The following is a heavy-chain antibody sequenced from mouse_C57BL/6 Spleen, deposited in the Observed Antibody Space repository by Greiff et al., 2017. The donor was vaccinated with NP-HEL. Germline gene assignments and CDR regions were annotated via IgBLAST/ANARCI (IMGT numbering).Heavy chain of an antibody. Sequence: QVQLQQSGAELVRPGTSVKVSCKASGYAFTNYLIEWVKQRPGQGLEWIGLINPGSGGTNYNEKFKGKATLTADKSSSTAYMQLSSLTSEDSAVYFCARGSNLDYWGQGTTLTVSS. J-gene: IGHJ2*01. CDR3: ARGSNLDY. CDR1: GYAFTNYL. V-gene: IGHV1-54*01. CDR2: INPGSGGT.